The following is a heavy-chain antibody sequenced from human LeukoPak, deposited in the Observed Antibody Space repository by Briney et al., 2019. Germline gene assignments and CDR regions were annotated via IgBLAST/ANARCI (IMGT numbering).Heavy chain of an antibody. V-gene: IGHV4-59*01. Sequence: SETLSLTRTVSGGSISSYYWSWIRQPPGKGLEWIGYIYYSGSTNYNPSLKSRVTISVDTSKNQFSLKLSSMTAADTAVYYCARGYYDSRGYYQSIWGQGTMVTVSS. CDR1: GGSISSYY. D-gene: IGHD3-22*01. J-gene: IGHJ3*02. CDR3: ARGYYDSRGYYQSI. CDR2: IYYSGST.